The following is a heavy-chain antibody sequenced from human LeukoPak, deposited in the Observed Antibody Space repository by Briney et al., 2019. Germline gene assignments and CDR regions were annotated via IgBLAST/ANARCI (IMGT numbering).Heavy chain of an antibody. CDR1: GFTFSSYW. CDR3: AMVRGYYYHGLDV. Sequence: GGSLRLSCAASGFTFSSYWMHWVGQAPGKGLVWGSRINSDGSSTRYADSVKGRFTISRDNAMNTLYLQMNSLRAEDTAVYYCAMVRGYYYHGLDVWGQGTTVTVSS. CDR2: INSDGSST. J-gene: IGHJ6*02. D-gene: IGHD3-10*01. V-gene: IGHV3-74*01.